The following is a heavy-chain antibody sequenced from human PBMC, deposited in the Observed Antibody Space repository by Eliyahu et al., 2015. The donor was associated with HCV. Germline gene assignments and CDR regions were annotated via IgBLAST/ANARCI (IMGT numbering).Heavy chain of an antibody. V-gene: IGHV3-33*01. CDR1: XFTFXXYG. D-gene: IGHD5-24*01. J-gene: IGHJ3*02. CDR2: IWYDGXNK. Sequence: QVQLVESGGGVVQPGRSLRLSCAASXFTFXXYGLHWVRQAPGKGVEWVAVIWYDGXNKYYADSVKGRFTISRDNSKNTLYLQMNSLRAEDTAVYYCARSRGRRDGYVGGAFDIWGQGTMVTVSS. CDR3: ARSRGRRDGYVGGAFDI.